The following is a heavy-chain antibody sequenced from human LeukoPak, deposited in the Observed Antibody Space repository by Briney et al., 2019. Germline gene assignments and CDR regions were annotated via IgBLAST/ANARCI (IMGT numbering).Heavy chain of an antibody. D-gene: IGHD1-1*01. CDR3: ARASTTKPNNWNGFDP. Sequence: ASVKVSCKASGGTFSSYAISWVRQAPGQGLEWMGWINPNNGGTHYAQKFQGGVTMTTDTSISTAYIELSRLRSDDTAVYYCARASTTKPNNWNGFDPWGQGTLVTVST. J-gene: IGHJ5*02. CDR2: INPNNGGT. CDR1: GGTFSSYA. V-gene: IGHV1-2*02.